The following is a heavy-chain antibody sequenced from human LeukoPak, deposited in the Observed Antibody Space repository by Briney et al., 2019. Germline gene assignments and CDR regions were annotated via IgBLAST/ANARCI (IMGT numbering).Heavy chain of an antibody. D-gene: IGHD3-22*01. CDR1: GFTFSGYS. CDR3: ARAYSFGYDSSGYYYAY. V-gene: IGHV3-21*04. J-gene: IGHJ4*02. Sequence: GGSLRLSCAASGFTFSGYSINWVRQAPGKGLEWVSSISSISTYIYYADSVKGRFTISRDSSKNTLYLQMNSLRAEDTAVYYCARAYSFGYDSSGYYYAYWGQGTLVTVSS. CDR2: ISSISTYI.